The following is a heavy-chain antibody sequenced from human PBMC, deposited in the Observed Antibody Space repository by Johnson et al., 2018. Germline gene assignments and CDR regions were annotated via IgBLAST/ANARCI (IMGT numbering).Heavy chain of an antibody. CDR3: ARTESWPGAFDI. CDR2: ISYDGSNN. V-gene: IGHV3-30*03. J-gene: IGHJ3*02. CDR1: GFTFSSYG. Sequence: QVQLVESGGGVVQPGRSLRLSCAASGFTFSSYGMHWVRQAPGKGLEWVAVISYDGSNNYYADSVKGRFTISRDNSKNTLYLQMNSLRAEDTALYYCARTESWPGAFDIWGQGTMVTVSS. D-gene: IGHD6-13*01.